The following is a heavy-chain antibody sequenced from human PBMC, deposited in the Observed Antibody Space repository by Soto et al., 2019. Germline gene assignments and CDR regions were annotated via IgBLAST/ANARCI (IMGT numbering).Heavy chain of an antibody. J-gene: IGHJ3*02. CDR3: ARVVYGSYFPDAAAGDAFDI. D-gene: IGHD1-26*01. Sequence: AXVKVSCKASGYTFTSYYMHWVRQAPGQCLEWMGIINPSGGSTSYAQKFQGRVTITRDTSASTAYMELSSLRSEDTAVYYCARVVYGSYFPDAAAGDAFDIWGQGTMVTVSS. CDR2: INPSGGST. V-gene: IGHV1-46*01. CDR1: GYTFTSYY.